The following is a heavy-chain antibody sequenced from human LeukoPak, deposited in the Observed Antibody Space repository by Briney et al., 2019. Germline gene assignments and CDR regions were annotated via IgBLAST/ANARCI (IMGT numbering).Heavy chain of an antibody. D-gene: IGHD3-22*01. Sequence: GGSLRLSRAASGFTFSSYSMNCVRQAPGKGLEWVSSISSSSSYIYYADSVKGRFTISRDNAKNSLYLQMNSLRAEDTAVYYCARDRSYDSSGYLTGWGQGTLVTVSS. CDR1: GFTFSSYS. CDR2: ISSSSSYI. CDR3: ARDRSYDSSGYLTG. V-gene: IGHV3-21*01. J-gene: IGHJ4*02.